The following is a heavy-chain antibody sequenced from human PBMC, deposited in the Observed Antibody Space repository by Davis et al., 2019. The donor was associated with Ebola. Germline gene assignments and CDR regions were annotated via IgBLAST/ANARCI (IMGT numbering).Heavy chain of an antibody. CDR3: AKIPFLWEQNY. J-gene: IGHJ4*02. CDR1: GFTFSSYA. Sequence: GESLKISCAASGFTFSSYAMSWVRQAPGKGLEWVSAISGSGGSTYYADSVKGRFTISRDNSKNTLYLQMNSLRAEDTAVYYCAKIPFLWEQNYWGQGTLVTVSS. V-gene: IGHV3-23*01. CDR2: ISGSGGST. D-gene: IGHD1-26*01.